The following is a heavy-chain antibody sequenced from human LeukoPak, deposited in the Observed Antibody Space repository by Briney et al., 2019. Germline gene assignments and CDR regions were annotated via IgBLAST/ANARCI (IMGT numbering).Heavy chain of an antibody. CDR1: SGSISSYY. V-gene: IGHV4-59*01. Sequence: SETLSLTCTVSSGSISSYYWSWIRQPPGKGLEWIGYIYYSGSTNYNPSLKSRVTISVDTSKNQFSLKLSSVTAADTAVYYCARVSQRGFWSGYYLDYWGQGTLVTVSS. CDR2: IYYSGST. J-gene: IGHJ4*02. D-gene: IGHD3-3*01. CDR3: ARVSQRGFWSGYYLDY.